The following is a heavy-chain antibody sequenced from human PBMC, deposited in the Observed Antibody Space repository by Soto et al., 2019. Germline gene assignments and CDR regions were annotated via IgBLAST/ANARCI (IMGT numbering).Heavy chain of an antibody. D-gene: IGHD6-13*01. CDR1: GGSISSGGYY. J-gene: IGHJ4*02. Sequence: SETLSLTCTVSGGSISSGGYYWSWIRQHPGKGLEWIGYIYYSGNTYYNPSLKSRVTISVDTSKNQFSLKLTSVTAADTAVYYCAKTSSSWSSNIGPHWGQGTLVTSPQ. CDR2: IYYSGNT. V-gene: IGHV4-31*03. CDR3: AKTSSSWSSNIGPH.